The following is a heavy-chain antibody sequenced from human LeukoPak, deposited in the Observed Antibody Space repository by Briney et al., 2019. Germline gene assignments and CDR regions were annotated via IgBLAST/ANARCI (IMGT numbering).Heavy chain of an antibody. J-gene: IGHJ5*02. CDR3: AASSYYDFWSVGRQASGFDP. Sequence: SVKVSCKASGFTFASSAMQWVRQARGQRLEWIGWIVVGGGNTNYAQKFQERVTITRDMSTSTAYMELSSLRSEDTAVYYCAASSYYDFWSVGRQASGFDPWGQGTLVTVSS. V-gene: IGHV1-58*02. CDR1: GFTFASSA. D-gene: IGHD3-3*01. CDR2: IVVGGGNT.